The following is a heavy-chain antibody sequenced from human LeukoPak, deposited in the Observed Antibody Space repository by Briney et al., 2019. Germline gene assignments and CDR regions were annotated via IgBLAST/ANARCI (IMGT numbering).Heavy chain of an antibody. J-gene: IGHJ6*03. D-gene: IGHD6-13*01. CDR1: GGTFSSYA. V-gene: IGHV1-69*13. Sequence: SVKVSCKASGGTFSSYAISWVRQAPGQGLEWMGGIIPIFGTANYAQKFQGRVTITADESTSTAYMELSSLRSEDTAVYYCARAYSSSWYQVYYYYYYMDVWGKGTTVTVSS. CDR2: IIPIFGTA. CDR3: ARAYSSSWYQVYYYYYYMDV.